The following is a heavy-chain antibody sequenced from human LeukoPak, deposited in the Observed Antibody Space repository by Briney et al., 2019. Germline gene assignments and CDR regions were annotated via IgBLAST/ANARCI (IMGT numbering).Heavy chain of an antibody. CDR1: GFTFNTYS. Sequence: GGSLRLSCAASGFTFNTYSMNWVRQAPGKGLEWISYISSGSGTIYYADSVKGRFTISRDNAKNSLYLQMKSLRDEDTAVYYCVRSGYTSGWPSFDPWGQGTLATVSS. J-gene: IGHJ5*02. V-gene: IGHV3-48*02. D-gene: IGHD6-19*01. CDR2: ISSGSGTI. CDR3: VRSGYTSGWPSFDP.